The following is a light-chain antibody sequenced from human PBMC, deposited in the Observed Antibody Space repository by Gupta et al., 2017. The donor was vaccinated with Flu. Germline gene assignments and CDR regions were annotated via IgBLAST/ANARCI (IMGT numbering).Light chain of an antibody. CDR2: SNF. Sequence: QSVLTPSPSASGTPGQRVTISCSGSDSNLGSNIVNWYQHLPGTAPRLLIFSNFQRPSGVPDRFSGFKSGTSCSLTISGLQSEDEADYYCAAWDDSLSGVVFGGGTRLSVL. CDR3: AAWDDSLSGVV. V-gene: IGLV1-44*01. CDR1: DSNLGSNI. J-gene: IGLJ3*02.